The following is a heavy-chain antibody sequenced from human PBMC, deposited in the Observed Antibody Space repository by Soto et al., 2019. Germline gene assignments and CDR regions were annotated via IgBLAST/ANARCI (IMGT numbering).Heavy chain of an antibody. J-gene: IGHJ4*02. V-gene: IGHV2-5*02. CDR3: ALLVAVAGRFDY. D-gene: IGHD6-19*01. CDR2: IYWDDDK. CDR1: GFSLSTSGMG. Sequence: QITLKESGPTLVKPTQTLTLTCTFSGFSLSTSGMGVGWIRQPPGKALEWLTLIYWDDDKRYSPSLKNRLTIPKDTSKNPVVLTMTNMDPVDTATYHCALLVAVAGRFDYWGQGTLVTVSS.